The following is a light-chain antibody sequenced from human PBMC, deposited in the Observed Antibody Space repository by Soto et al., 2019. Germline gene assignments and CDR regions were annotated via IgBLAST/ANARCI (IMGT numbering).Light chain of an antibody. CDR2: ATS. CDR3: QQSYTTPWT. Sequence: DIQMTQSPSSLSASVGDRVTITCRASQSISNYLNWYQQKPGEAPKVLIYATSNLRSGVPSRFSGSGSGTDFTLNVSSLQPEDFATYYCQQSYTTPWTFGQGTKVDIK. V-gene: IGKV1-39*01. J-gene: IGKJ1*01. CDR1: QSISNY.